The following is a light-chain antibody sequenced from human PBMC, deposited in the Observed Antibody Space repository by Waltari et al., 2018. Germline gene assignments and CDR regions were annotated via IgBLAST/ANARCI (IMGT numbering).Light chain of an antibody. CDR2: VAS. CDR3: QETYGNPPWT. V-gene: IGKV1-39*01. CDR1: PSIGSF. J-gene: IGKJ1*01. Sequence: DLQLTQSPSSLSASVGDRVTITCRASPSIGSFLNWYQQKPGKAPKILIYVASNLEDGVPSRFSGSGSGTEFTLTISSLQPEDFATYYCQETYGNPPWTFGQGTKVDIK.